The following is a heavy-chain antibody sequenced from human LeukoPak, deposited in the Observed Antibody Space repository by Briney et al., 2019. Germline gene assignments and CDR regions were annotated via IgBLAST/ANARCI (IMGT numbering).Heavy chain of an antibody. CDR3: ARGPVVAASYYYYYMDV. CDR2: ISAYNGNT. J-gene: IGHJ6*03. D-gene: IGHD2-15*01. CDR1: GYTFTSYG. Sequence: ASVKVSCKASGYTFTSYGISWVRQAPGQGLEWMGWISAYNGNTNYAQKLQGRVTMTTDTSTSTAYMELRSLRSDDTAVYYCARGPVVAASYYYYYMDVWAKGPRSPSP. V-gene: IGHV1-18*01.